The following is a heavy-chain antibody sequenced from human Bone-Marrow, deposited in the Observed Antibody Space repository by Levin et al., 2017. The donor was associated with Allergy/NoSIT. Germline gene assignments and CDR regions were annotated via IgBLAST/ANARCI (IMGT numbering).Heavy chain of an antibody. J-gene: IGHJ4*02. Sequence: GESLKISCVASGFSLSSYGMHWVRQPPGKGLEWVAVISYDGNNKYYADSVKGRFTISRDNSKNTLYLQMNSLRAEDTAVYYCAKDHDSGAYYGSDYWGQGTLVTVSS. V-gene: IGHV3-30*18. CDR2: ISYDGNNK. CDR3: AKDHDSGAYYGSDY. D-gene: IGHD3-22*01. CDR1: GFSLSSYG.